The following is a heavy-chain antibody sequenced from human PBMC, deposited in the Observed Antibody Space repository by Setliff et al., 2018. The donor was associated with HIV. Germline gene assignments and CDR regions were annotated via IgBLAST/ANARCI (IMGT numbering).Heavy chain of an antibody. CDR1: GFTFGDYA. J-gene: IGHJ3*02. D-gene: IGHD3-22*01. CDR3: ARDLTTIVTRKVFDI. CDR2: ISYDGSYK. Sequence: PGGSLRLSCAASGFTFGDYAIHWVRQAPGKGLEWVTVISYDGSYKNYADSVKGRFTISRDNSKNTVFVQMNSLRAEDTAVYYCARDLTTIVTRKVFDIWGQGTKVTVSS. V-gene: IGHV3-30*04.